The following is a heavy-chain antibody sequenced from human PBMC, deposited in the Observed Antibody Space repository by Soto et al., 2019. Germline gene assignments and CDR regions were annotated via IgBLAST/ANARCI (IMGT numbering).Heavy chain of an antibody. J-gene: IGHJ1*01. CDR2: IYWHDDK. CDR3: AHMPTSRTVGVALPAPRFQD. CDR1: GFSLSTTGVG. V-gene: IGHV2-5*01. Sequence: QISLKESGPTLVKPTQTLTLTCSFSGFSLSTTGVGVGWIRQPPGKALEWLALIYWHDDKRYTSSLKRRLTITRDTSKNQVDLTVTNMDPVDTCTYYCAHMPTSRTVGVALPAPRFQDWGQGNLVIVSS. D-gene: IGHD3-3*01.